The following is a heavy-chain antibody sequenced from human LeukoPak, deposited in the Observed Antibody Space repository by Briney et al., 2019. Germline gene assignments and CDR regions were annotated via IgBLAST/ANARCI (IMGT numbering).Heavy chain of an antibody. CDR3: ARGVHYYYGSGSYYADHYYYYMDV. Sequence: GSLRLSCAASGFTFSNYGMSWVRQAPGKGLEWIGEINHSGSTNYNPSLKSRVTISVDTSRNQFSLKLSSVTAADTAVYYCARGVHYYYGSGSYYADHYYYYMDVWGKGTTVSISS. D-gene: IGHD3-10*01. CDR1: GFTFSNYG. V-gene: IGHV4-34*01. CDR2: INHSGST. J-gene: IGHJ6*03.